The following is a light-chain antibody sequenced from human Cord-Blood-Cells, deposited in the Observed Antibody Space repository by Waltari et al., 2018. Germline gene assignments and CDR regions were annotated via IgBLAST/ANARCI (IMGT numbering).Light chain of an antibody. CDR1: SSVVGSYNL. V-gene: IGLV2-23*01. CDR3: CSYAGSSTWV. Sequence: QSALTQPASVSGSPGQSITISCTGTSSVVGSYNLFSWYQPHPGKAPKLLIYEGSKRPSGVSNPFSGSKSGNTASLTISGLQAEDEADYYCCSYAGSSTWVFGGGTKLTVL. CDR2: EGS. J-gene: IGLJ3*02.